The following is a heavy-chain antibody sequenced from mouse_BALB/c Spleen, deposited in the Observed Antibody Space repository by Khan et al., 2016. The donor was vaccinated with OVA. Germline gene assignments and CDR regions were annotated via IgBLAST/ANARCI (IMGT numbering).Heavy chain of an antibody. V-gene: IGHV9-4*02. CDR3: ASGGAAYYRNDGGAMEY. CDR2: INTHSGVP. Sequence: QIQLVQSGPELKKPGETVRISCKASGYTFTTAGIQWVQKMPGKGLKWIGWINTHSGVPKYAEDFKGRFAFSLEISVSTAYLQITNLKNEDKATYFCASGGAAYYRNDGGAMEYWGQGTSVTVSS. D-gene: IGHD2-14*01. J-gene: IGHJ4*01. CDR1: GYTFTTAG.